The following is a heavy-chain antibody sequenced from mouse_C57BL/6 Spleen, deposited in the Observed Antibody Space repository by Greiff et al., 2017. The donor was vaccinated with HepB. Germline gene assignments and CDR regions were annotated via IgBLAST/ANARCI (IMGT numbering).Heavy chain of an antibody. CDR3: ARNYYGSSGYFDV. CDR1: GYAFSSSW. Sequence: LQESGPELVKPGASVKISCKASGYAFSSSWMNWVKQRPGKGLEWIGRIYPGDGDTNYNGKFKGKATLTADKSSSTAYMQLSSLTSEDSAVYFCARNYYGSSGYFDVWGTGTTVTVSS. D-gene: IGHD1-1*01. CDR2: IYPGDGDT. J-gene: IGHJ1*03. V-gene: IGHV1-82*01.